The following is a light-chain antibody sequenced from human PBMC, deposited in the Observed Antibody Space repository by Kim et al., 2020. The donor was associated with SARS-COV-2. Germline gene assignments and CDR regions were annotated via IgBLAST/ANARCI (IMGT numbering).Light chain of an antibody. CDR2: AAS. Sequence: SASTGDRVTITCRASQGIISYLAWYQQKPGKAPKLLIYAASTLQSGVPSRFSGSGSGTDFTLTISCMQSEDFATYYCQQYYSYPYTFGQGTKLE. J-gene: IGKJ2*01. CDR3: QQYYSYPYT. CDR1: QGIISY. V-gene: IGKV1-8*01.